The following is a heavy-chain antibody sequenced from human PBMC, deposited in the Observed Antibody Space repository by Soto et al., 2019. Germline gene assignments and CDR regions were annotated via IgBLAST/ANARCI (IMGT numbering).Heavy chain of an antibody. Sequence: GGSLRLSCAASGFRFASYGMYWVRQTPGKGLEWVALISSDGSKKDYAESVRGRFTISRDNSKNTLYLQMNCLRVEDTAVYYCTKPASGLQWPPFDPWGHGTLVTV. CDR1: GFRFASYG. J-gene: IGHJ5*02. V-gene: IGHV3-30*18. CDR3: TKPASGLQWPPFDP. CDR2: ISSDGSKK. D-gene: IGHD6-19*01.